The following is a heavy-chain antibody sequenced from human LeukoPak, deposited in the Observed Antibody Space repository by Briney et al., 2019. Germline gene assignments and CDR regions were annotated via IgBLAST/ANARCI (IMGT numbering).Heavy chain of an antibody. CDR3: ARAAPLHITMIVVTSPDDAFDI. V-gene: IGHV4-38-2*02. CDR1: GYSISSGYY. CDR2: IYHAGST. Sequence: SETLSLTCTVSGYSISSGYYWGWIRQSPGKGLEWIGSIYHAGSTFHNPSLKSRVTISVDTSKNQFSLKVSSVTAADTAVYYCARAAPLHITMIVVTSPDDAFDIWGQGTMVTVSS. D-gene: IGHD3-22*01. J-gene: IGHJ3*02.